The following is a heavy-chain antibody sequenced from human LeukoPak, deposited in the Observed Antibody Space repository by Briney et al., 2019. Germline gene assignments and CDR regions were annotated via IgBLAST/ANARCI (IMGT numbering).Heavy chain of an antibody. CDR3: ARELGSHYGMDV. V-gene: IGHV3-7*04. J-gene: IGHJ6*02. Sequence: GGSLRLSRAASGFSFSPYWMSWVRQAPGKGLEWVANIKQDGSEKYYVDSVKGRFTISRDNAKNSLYLQMNSLRAEDTAVYYCARELGSHYGMDVWGQGTTVTVSS. D-gene: IGHD2-15*01. CDR1: GFSFSPYW. CDR2: IKQDGSEK.